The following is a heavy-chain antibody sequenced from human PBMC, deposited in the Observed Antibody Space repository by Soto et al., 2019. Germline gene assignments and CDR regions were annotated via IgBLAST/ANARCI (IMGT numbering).Heavy chain of an antibody. V-gene: IGHV3-23*01. CDR3: AKDGLWFGELRSGWFDP. D-gene: IGHD3-10*01. J-gene: IGHJ5*02. Sequence: EVQLLESGGGLVQPGGSLRLSCAASGFTFSSYAMSWVRQAPGKGLEWVSAISGSGGSTYYADSVKGRFTISRDNSKNTLYLQMNSLRVEDTAVYYCAKDGLWFGELRSGWFDPWGQGTLVTVSS. CDR2: ISGSGGST. CDR1: GFTFSSYA.